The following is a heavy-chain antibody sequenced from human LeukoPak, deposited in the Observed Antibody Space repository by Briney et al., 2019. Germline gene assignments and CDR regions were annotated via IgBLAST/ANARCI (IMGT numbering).Heavy chain of an antibody. J-gene: IGHJ4*02. Sequence: PSQTLSLTCAVSGGSISSGGYSWSWIRQPPGKGLEWIGYIYHSGSTYYNPSLKSRVTISVDRSKNQFSLKLSSVTAADTAVYYCARGVGYDSSGLDYWSQGTLVTVSS. CDR1: GGSISSGGYS. D-gene: IGHD3-22*01. CDR3: ARGVGYDSSGLDY. V-gene: IGHV4-30-2*01. CDR2: IYHSGST.